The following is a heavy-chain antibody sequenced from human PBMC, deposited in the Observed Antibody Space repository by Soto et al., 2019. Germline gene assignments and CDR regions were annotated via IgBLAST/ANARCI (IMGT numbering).Heavy chain of an antibody. Sequence: SETLSLTCTVSGGSISSGDYYWSWIRQPPGKGLEWIGYIYYSGSTYYNPSLQSRVTISVDTSKNQFSLKLSSVTAADTAVYYCARVRVDYYDSSGYYLFDYWGQGTPVTVSS. CDR2: IYYSGST. J-gene: IGHJ4*02. CDR3: ARVRVDYYDSSGYYLFDY. V-gene: IGHV4-30-4*01. D-gene: IGHD3-22*01. CDR1: GGSISSGDYY.